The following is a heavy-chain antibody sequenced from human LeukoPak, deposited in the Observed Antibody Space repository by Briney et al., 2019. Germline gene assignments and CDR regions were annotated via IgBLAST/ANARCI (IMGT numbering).Heavy chain of an antibody. D-gene: IGHD6-13*01. J-gene: IGHJ4*02. V-gene: IGHV4-39*01. CDR2: IYYSGST. CDR1: GGSISSSSYY. CDR3: ARLTPPGIAAAGILFDY. Sequence: PPETLSLTCTVSGGSISSSSYYWGWIRQPPGKGLEWIGSIYYSGSTYYNPSLKSRVTISVDTSKNQFSLKLSSVTAADTAVYYCARLTPPGIAAAGILFDYWGQGTLVTVSS.